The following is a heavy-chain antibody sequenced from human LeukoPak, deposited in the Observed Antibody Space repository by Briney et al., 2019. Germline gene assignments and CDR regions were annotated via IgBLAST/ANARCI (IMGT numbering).Heavy chain of an antibody. CDR1: GGSISSYY. D-gene: IGHD6-13*01. J-gene: IGHJ6*02. Sequence: SETLSLTCTVSGGSISSYYWSWIRQPPGKGLEWIGYIYYSGSTYYNPSLKSRVTISVDTSKNQFSLKLSSVTAADTAVYYCARDRHIAAAGYYYYYGMDVWGQGTTVTVSS. CDR2: IYYSGST. CDR3: ARDRHIAAAGYYYYYGMDV. V-gene: IGHV4-59*12.